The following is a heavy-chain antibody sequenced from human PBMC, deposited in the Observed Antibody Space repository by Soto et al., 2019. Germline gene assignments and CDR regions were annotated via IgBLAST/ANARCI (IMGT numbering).Heavy chain of an antibody. CDR2: ISYDGSSK. J-gene: IGHJ6*02. CDR3: AKVTFSGDYYYSYGMDV. D-gene: IGHD1-26*01. CDR1: GFTFSAYG. Sequence: QEKLVESGGGVVQPGRSLRLSCAASGFTFSAYGMHWVRQAPGKGLEWVTVISYDGSSKYYADSVKGRFIVSRDNSKNTLYLQMNSRRPEDTAVYYCAKVTFSGDYYYSYGMDVWGQGTTVTVSS. V-gene: IGHV3-30*18.